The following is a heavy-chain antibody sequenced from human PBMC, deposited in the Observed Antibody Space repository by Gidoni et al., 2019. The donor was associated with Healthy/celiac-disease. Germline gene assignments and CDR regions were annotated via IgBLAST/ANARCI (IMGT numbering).Heavy chain of an antibody. D-gene: IGHD3-10*01. CDR1: GFTFSSYA. CDR2: ISGSGGST. V-gene: IGHV3-23*01. CDR3: AKELRGVRGVISSQPNPTPFDY. Sequence: EVQLLESGGGLVQPGGSLRLSCAASGFTFSSYAMRWVRQAPGKGLGWVSAISGSGGSTYYADSVKGRFTISRDNSKNTLYLQMNSLRAEDTAVYYCAKELRGVRGVISSQPNPTPFDYWGQGTLVTVSS. J-gene: IGHJ4*02.